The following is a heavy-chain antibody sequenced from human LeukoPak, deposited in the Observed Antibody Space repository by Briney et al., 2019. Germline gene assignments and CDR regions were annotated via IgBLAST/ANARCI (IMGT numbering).Heavy chain of an antibody. J-gene: IGHJ5*02. CDR2: INFNICGT. Sequence: ASVNVSCKASGYPFTGSVMNWVREAPGQGLEWLGWINFNICGTTHAKQSPCRVTMTRDTSISTAYMELSRLRSDDTAVYYCARNVLLWFRDPSAGWFDPWGQGTLVTVSS. CDR1: GYPFTGSV. CDR3: ARNVLLWFRDPSAGWFDP. V-gene: IGHV1-2*02. D-gene: IGHD3-10*01.